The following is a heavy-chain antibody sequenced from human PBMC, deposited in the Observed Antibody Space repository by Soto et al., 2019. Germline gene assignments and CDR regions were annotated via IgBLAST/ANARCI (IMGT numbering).Heavy chain of an antibody. CDR1: GGSLSSYY. CDR3: ARHHVRGRTIAGAAEF. D-gene: IGHD1-26*01. V-gene: IGHV4-34*01. CDR2: INHDENT. Sequence: QVQLQQSGARLLKPSETLSLTCAVYGGSLSSYYWYWIRLPPGQALEWIGDINHDENTNYNPYYKSRVAISVNTSKNQNYLSLTSVTAADTAMYFCARHHVRGRTIAGAAEFWGQGTLVTVSS. J-gene: IGHJ4*02.